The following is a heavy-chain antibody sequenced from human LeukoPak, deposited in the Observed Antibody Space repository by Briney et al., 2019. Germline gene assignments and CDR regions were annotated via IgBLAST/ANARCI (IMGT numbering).Heavy chain of an antibody. D-gene: IGHD3-10*01. J-gene: IGHJ1*01. V-gene: IGHV5-51*01. Sequence: GESLKISCEGSGYRFTSSWIGWVRQMPGKGLEWMGIINPGDSDTRYSPSFQGQFTISADKSISTAYLQWSSLKASDTAMFYCATYAGTSSKYFQYWGQGTLVTVSS. CDR1: GYRFTSSW. CDR2: INPGDSDT. CDR3: ATYAGTSSKYFQY.